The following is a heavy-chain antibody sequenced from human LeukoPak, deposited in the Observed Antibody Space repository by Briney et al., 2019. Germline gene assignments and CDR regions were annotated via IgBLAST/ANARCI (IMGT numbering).Heavy chain of an antibody. D-gene: IGHD3-22*01. CDR1: GGSISSSSYY. V-gene: IGHV4-61*02. Sequence: SETLSLTCTVSGGSISSSSYYWSWIRQPAGKGLEWIGRIYTSGSTNYNPSLKSRVTISVDKSKNQFSLKLSSVTAADTAVYYCARGATSYYYDSSGYYSGRLFDYWGQGTLVTVSS. CDR3: ARGATSYYYDSSGYYSGRLFDY. CDR2: IYTSGST. J-gene: IGHJ4*02.